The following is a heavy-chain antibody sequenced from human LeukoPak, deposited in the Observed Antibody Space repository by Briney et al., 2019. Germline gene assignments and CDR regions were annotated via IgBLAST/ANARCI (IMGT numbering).Heavy chain of an antibody. CDR3: AREYSSGWYDY. D-gene: IGHD6-19*01. CDR1: GGSISSYY. Sequence: SETLSLTCTVSGGSISSYYRSWIRQPAGKGLEWIGRIYISGITNYNPSLKSRVTMSVDTSKNQFSLKLSSVTAADTAVYYCAREYSSGWYDYWGQGTLVTVSS. V-gene: IGHV4-4*07. CDR2: IYISGIT. J-gene: IGHJ4*02.